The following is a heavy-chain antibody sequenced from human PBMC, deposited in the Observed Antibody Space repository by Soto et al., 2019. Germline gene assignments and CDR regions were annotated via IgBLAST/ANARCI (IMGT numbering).Heavy chain of an antibody. CDR3: ARECYCGEAPFDY. Sequence: QVKLVESGGGVVQPGRSLRLSCAASGFTFRSHGMHWVRQAPGKGLEWVAVIWHDGSDEYYADSVKGRFTISRDNYKNTLSLQMKSLRAEDTAVYYCARECYCGEAPFDYWGQGTLVTVSS. J-gene: IGHJ4*02. CDR2: IWHDGSDE. CDR1: GFTFRSHG. D-gene: IGHD2-15*01. V-gene: IGHV3-33*01.